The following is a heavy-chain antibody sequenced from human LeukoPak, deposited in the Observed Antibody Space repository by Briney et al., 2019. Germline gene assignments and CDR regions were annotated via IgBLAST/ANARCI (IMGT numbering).Heavy chain of an antibody. J-gene: IGHJ4*02. V-gene: IGHV3-23*01. CDR3: AKERTQTTSFDY. CDR2: ISGSGGST. Sequence: GGSLRLSCASSGFTFSTYPMSWVRQAPGKGLEWVSTISGSGGSTYYADSVKGRFTIPRDNSKNTLYLQMNSVRAEDTTVYYCAKERTQTTSFDYWGQGTLVTVSS. CDR1: GFTFSTYP. D-gene: IGHD2/OR15-2a*01.